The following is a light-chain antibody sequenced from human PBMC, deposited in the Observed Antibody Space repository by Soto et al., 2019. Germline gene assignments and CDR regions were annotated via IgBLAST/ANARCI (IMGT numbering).Light chain of an antibody. J-gene: IGKJ4*01. CDR3: QQCNNWPLT. CDR1: RSVTNNY. Sequence: EIVLTQSPDTLCFSPGERATISCLASRSVTNNYLAWHQQKPGQTPRLLIYGASSRATGIPDRFSGSGSGTEFTLTISSLQSEDFAVYYCQQCNNWPLTFGGGTKVDIK. CDR2: GAS. V-gene: IGKV3D-20*02.